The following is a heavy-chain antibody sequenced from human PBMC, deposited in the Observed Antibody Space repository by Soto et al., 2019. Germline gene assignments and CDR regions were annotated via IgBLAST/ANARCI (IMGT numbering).Heavy chain of an antibody. Sequence: SETLSLTCTVSGGSISSYYWSWIRQPPGKGLEWIGYIYYSGSTNYNPSLKSRVTISVDTSKNQFSLKLSSVTAADTAVYYCARGRVLQPSEPWIQRRYYYYGMDVWGQRTTVTVSS. CDR2: IYYSGST. D-gene: IGHD5-18*01. V-gene: IGHV4-59*01. CDR3: ARGRVLQPSEPWIQRRYYYYGMDV. CDR1: GGSISSYY. J-gene: IGHJ6*02.